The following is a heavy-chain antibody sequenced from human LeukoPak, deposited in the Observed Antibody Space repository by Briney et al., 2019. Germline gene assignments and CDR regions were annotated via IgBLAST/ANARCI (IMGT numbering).Heavy chain of an antibody. CDR2: INPNSGGT. D-gene: IGHD6-19*01. Sequence: ASVKVSCKASGYTFTGYYMHWVRQAPGQGLEWMGWINPNSGGTNCAQKFQGRVTMTRDTSISTAYMELSRLRSDDTAMYYCASTPKSLPVAGSGLSEYFQHWGQGTLVTVSS. CDR1: GYTFTGYY. V-gene: IGHV1-2*02. J-gene: IGHJ1*01. CDR3: ASTPKSLPVAGSGLSEYFQH.